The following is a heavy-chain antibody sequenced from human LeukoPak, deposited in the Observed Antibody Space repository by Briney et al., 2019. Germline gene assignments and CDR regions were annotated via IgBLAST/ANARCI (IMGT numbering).Heavy chain of an antibody. J-gene: IGHJ6*02. CDR2: INHSGST. V-gene: IGHV4-34*01. CDR1: DGSFGGYY. CDR3: ARGPPPYGMDV. Sequence: SETLSLTCAVYDGSFGGYYWSWIRQPPGKGLEWIGEINHSGSTNYNPSLESRVTISLDTSKSQFSLRLSSVTAADTALYYCARGPPPYGMDVWGQGTTVTVSS.